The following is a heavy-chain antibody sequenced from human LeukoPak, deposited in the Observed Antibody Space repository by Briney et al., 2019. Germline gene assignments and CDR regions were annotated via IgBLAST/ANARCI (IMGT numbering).Heavy chain of an antibody. CDR2: ISGSGGST. V-gene: IGHV3-23*01. CDR3: AKDHRYYFDS. CDR1: GFTFSSNA. Sequence: PGGSLRLSCAASGFTFSSNAMSWVRQAPGKGLEWVSYISGSGGSTYYADSVKGRFTISRDNSKNTLYLQMNSLTAEDTAVYYCAKDHRYYFDSWGQGTLVTVSS. J-gene: IGHJ4*02.